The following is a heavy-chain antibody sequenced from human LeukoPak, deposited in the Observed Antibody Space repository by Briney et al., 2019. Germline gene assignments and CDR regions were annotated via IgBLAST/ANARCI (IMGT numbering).Heavy chain of an antibody. V-gene: IGHV4-61*02. Sequence: PSQTLSLTCTASGGSISSGSYYWSWIRQPAGKGLEWIGRFYTSGSTNYNPSLKSRVTISVDTSKNQFSLKLSSVTAADTAVYYCARGSGELLPGWGAFDIWGQGTMVTVSS. CDR1: GGSISSGSYY. CDR2: FYTSGST. CDR3: ARGSGELLPGWGAFDI. J-gene: IGHJ3*02. D-gene: IGHD1-7*01.